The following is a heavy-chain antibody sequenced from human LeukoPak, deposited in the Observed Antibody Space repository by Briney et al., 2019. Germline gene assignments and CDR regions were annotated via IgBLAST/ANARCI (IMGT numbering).Heavy chain of an antibody. V-gene: IGHV4-4*07. CDR1: GGSIKYYY. D-gene: IGHD4-17*01. J-gene: IGHJ6*03. Sequence: PSETLSLTCTVSGGSIKYYYWSWVRQPAGKGLEWIGRTYTSGRTNYNPSLKSRITISVDKSKNQLSLKLRSVTAADMAVYYCAREEADYGDYGDYYYYMDVWGKGTTVTVSS. CDR3: AREEADYGDYGDYYYYMDV. CDR2: TYTSGRT.